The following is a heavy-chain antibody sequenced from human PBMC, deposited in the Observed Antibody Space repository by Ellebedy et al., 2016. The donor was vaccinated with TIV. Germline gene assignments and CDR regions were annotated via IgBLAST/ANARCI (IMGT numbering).Heavy chain of an antibody. V-gene: IGHV3-23*01. CDR3: ARSRGSSVIDYNYFGMDV. J-gene: IGHJ6*02. CDR1: GFTFSSYA. CDR2: ITSSGDRT. D-gene: IGHD2-21*01. Sequence: GESLKISXAASGFTFSSYAMTWVRQAPGKGLEWVSSITSSGDRTNYADSVKGRFTISRDNSKNTLYLQMNSLRAEDTAVYYCARSRGSSVIDYNYFGMDVWGQGTSVTVSS.